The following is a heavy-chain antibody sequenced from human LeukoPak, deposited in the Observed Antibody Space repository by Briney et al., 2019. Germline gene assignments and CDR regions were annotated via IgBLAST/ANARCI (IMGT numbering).Heavy chain of an antibody. D-gene: IGHD3-10*01. CDR3: ARDRVASGRFGEVAS. V-gene: IGHV3-21*01. CDR2: ISGGGSYI. CDR1: GFTFSTYS. J-gene: IGHJ5*02. Sequence: GGSLRLSCAASGFTFSTYSMNWVRQAPGKGLEWVSFISGGGSYIYYAESVKGRFTISRDNAKNSLYLQMNSLRAEDTAIYYCARDRVASGRFGEVASWGQGTLVTVS.